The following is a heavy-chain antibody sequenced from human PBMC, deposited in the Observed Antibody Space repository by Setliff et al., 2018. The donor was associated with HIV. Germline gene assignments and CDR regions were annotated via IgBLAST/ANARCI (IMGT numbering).Heavy chain of an antibody. V-gene: IGHV4-34*01. CDR2: IHHSGIT. J-gene: IGHJ6*03. CDR1: GGSFSGYY. CDR3: ARATPFVVVPAAPNNYYYMDV. Sequence: SETLSLTCAVYGGSFSGYYWGWIRQPPGKGLEWIGEIHHSGITNYNPSLKSRVTISIDTSKNQFSLKLSSVTAADTAVYSCARATPFVVVPAAPNNYYYMDVWGKGTTVTVSS. D-gene: IGHD2-2*01.